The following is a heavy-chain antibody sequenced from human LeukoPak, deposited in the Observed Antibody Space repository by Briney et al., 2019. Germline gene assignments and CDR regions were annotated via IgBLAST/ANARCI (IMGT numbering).Heavy chain of an antibody. Sequence: GESLRLSCAASGFTFDDYVMHWVRQAPGKGLEWVSLISGDGGSTYYADSVKGRFTISRDNSKNSLYLQMNSLRTADTALYYCARERPNYFDYWGQGTLVTVSS. CDR1: GFTFDDYV. CDR3: ARERPNYFDY. CDR2: ISGDGGST. V-gene: IGHV3-43*02. J-gene: IGHJ4*02.